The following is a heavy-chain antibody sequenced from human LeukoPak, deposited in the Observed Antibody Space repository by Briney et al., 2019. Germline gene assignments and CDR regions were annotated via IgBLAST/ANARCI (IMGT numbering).Heavy chain of an antibody. CDR3: ARGIGELRRAFDI. D-gene: IGHD1-26*01. V-gene: IGHV3-30*03. J-gene: IGHJ3*02. CDR2: ISYDGSNK. CDR1: GFTFSSYG. Sequence: GRSLRLSCAASGFTFSSYGMHWVRQAPGKGLEWVAVISYDGSNKYYADSVKGRFTISRDNAKNSLYLQMNSLRAEDTAVHYCARGIGELRRAFDIWGQGTMVTVSS.